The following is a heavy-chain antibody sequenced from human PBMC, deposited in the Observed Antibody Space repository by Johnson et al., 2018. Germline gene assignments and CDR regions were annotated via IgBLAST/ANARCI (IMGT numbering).Heavy chain of an antibody. Sequence: QVQLQESGPGLLKPSETLSLTCSVSGGSINPYYWIWLRQPPGKGLEWIGCFYNSGTTSYEPSLRGRVTLSADTSKNQLFLRLTSVTAADTAVYYCARDRDRTYGRALDYWGQGTLVTVYS. J-gene: IGHJ4*02. CDR3: ARDRDRTYGRALDY. CDR1: GGSINPYY. V-gene: IGHV4-59*01. D-gene: IGHD4-17*01. CDR2: FYNSGTT.